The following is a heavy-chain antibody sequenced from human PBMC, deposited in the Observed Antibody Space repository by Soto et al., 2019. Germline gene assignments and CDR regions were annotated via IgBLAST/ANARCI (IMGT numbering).Heavy chain of an antibody. CDR3: AKTGESIRRGLDY. D-gene: IGHD7-27*01. Sequence: EGSLRLSCAASGVTFSTYCIYWVRQAPGKGLEWVAGISYDGSNTYHADSVKGRFTISRDNSTNTLYLQMNSLRAEDTAVYYCAKTGESIRRGLDYRGKGPLVPVS. V-gene: IGHV3-30*18. CDR2: ISYDGSNT. J-gene: IGHJ4*02. CDR1: GVTFSTYC.